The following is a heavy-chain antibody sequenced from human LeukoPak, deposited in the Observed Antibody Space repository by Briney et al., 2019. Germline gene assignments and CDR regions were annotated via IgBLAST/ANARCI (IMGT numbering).Heavy chain of an antibody. V-gene: IGHV1-69*13. CDR2: IIPIFGTA. CDR1: GGTFSSYA. Sequence: SVKVSCKASGGTFSSYAISWVRQAPGQGLEWMGGIIPIFGTANYAQKFQGRVTITADESTSTAYMELSSLRSEDTAVYYCARVMNSGYDVDYYYYMDVWGKGTTVTISS. CDR3: ARVMNSGYDVDYYYYMDV. D-gene: IGHD5-12*01. J-gene: IGHJ6*03.